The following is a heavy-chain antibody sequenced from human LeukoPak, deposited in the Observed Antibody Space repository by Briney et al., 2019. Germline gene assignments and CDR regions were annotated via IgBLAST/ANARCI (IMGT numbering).Heavy chain of an antibody. D-gene: IGHD1-1*01. Sequence: GGSLRLSCTASGFTFSSFDMLWVRQPTGQGPEWVSTCVSGSGTSYPGSVEGRFTLSRDNAKNSLYLQMNSLTAGDTAVYYWARGPPRGKYYYMGVWGKGTTVIVS. J-gene: IGHJ6*03. CDR2: CVSGSGT. CDR1: GFTFSSFD. V-gene: IGHV3-13*01. CDR3: ARGPPRGKYYYMGV.